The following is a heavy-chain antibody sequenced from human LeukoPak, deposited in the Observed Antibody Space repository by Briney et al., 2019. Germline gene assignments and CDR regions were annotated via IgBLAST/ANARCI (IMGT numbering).Heavy chain of an antibody. CDR1: GFTFSSYA. D-gene: IGHD3-3*01. CDR2: ISGSGGST. CDR3: AKDGYYVFWSGYSPLGY. J-gene: IGHJ4*02. V-gene: IGHV3-23*01. Sequence: GGSLRLSCAASGFTFSSYAMSWVRQAPGKGLEWVSAISGSGGSTYYADSVKGRFTISRDNSKNTLYLQMNSLRAEDTAVYYCAKDGYYVFWSGYSPLGYWGQGTLVTVSS.